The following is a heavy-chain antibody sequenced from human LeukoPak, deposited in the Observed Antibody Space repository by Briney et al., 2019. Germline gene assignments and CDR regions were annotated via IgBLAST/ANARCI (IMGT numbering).Heavy chain of an antibody. Sequence: GGSLRLSCAASGFTFSSYSMNWVRQAPGKGLEWVSYISSSSSTIYYADSVKGRFTISRDNAKNSLYLQMNSLRAEDTAVYYCARDEPAPYYYDSSGYPIDYWGQGTLVTVSS. V-gene: IGHV3-48*04. CDR3: ARDEPAPYYYDSSGYPIDY. J-gene: IGHJ4*02. D-gene: IGHD3-22*01. CDR2: ISSSSSTI. CDR1: GFTFSSYS.